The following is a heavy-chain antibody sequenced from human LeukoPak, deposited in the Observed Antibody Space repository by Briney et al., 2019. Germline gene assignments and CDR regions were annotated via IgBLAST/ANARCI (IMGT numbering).Heavy chain of an antibody. Sequence: SETLSLTCTVSGDSIRSFYWSWIRQPAGKGLEWIGRIYTSGSTNYNPSLKSRVTMSVDTSKNQFSLKLSSVTAADTAVYYCAREVVVAATYDYWAQGTLVTVSS. CDR2: IYTSGST. D-gene: IGHD2-15*01. V-gene: IGHV4-4*07. CDR3: AREVVVAATYDY. CDR1: GDSIRSFY. J-gene: IGHJ4*02.